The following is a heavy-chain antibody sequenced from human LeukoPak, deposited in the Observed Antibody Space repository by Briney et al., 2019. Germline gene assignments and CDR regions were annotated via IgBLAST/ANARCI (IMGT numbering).Heavy chain of an antibody. D-gene: IGHD6-13*01. V-gene: IGHV3-66*02. CDR1: GFTVSSNY. CDR3: ARVGGSSRSPFDY. J-gene: IGHJ4*02. Sequence: GGSLRLSCAASGFTVSSNYMSWVRRAPGKGLEWVSVIYSGGSTYYADSVKGRFTISRDNSKNTLYLQMNSLRAEDTAVYYCARVGGSSRSPFDYWGQGTLVTVSS. CDR2: IYSGGST.